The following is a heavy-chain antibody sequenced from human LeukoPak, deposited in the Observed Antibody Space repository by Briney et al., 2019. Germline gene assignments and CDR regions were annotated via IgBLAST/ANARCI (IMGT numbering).Heavy chain of an antibody. D-gene: IGHD3-10*01. CDR2: IYYSGGT. CDR1: GGSISTYY. J-gene: IGHJ4*02. Sequence: SETLSLTCTVSGGSISTYYWSWVRQPPGKGLEWIGYIYYSGGTNYNPSLKSRVTISVDTSKNQFSLKLSSVTAADTAVYYCARVIDGYYGSGSYYFDYWGQGTLVTVSS. CDR3: ARVIDGYYGSGSYYFDY. V-gene: IGHV4-59*01.